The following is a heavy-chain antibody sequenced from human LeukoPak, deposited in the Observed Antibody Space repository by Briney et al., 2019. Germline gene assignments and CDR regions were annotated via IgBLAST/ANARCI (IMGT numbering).Heavy chain of an antibody. CDR3: AKGSGSYYTNYYFDY. CDR2: ITPILGIA. CDR1: GGTFSSYA. D-gene: IGHD3-10*01. Sequence: SVKVSCKASGGTFSSYAISWVRQAPGQGLEWMGRITPILGIANYAQKFQGRVTITADKSTSTAYMELSSLRSEDTAVYYCAKGSGSYYTNYYFDYWGQGTLVTVSS. V-gene: IGHV1-69*04. J-gene: IGHJ4*02.